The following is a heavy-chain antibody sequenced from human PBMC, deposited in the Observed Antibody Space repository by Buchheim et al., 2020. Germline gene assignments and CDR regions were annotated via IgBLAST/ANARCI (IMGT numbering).Heavy chain of an antibody. D-gene: IGHD3-22*01. CDR2: IDTSSRYI. CDR3: AGANWSYDASEFDS. CDR1: GFTFSAYT. J-gene: IGHJ4*02. Sequence: EVQLVESGGGLVRPGGSLRLSCAASGFTFSAYTMNWVRQAPGKGLEWLASIDTSSRYIYYAESLEGRFTISRDKPKSSVYLQMNSLRPEDTAVYYCAGANWSYDASEFDSWGQGTL. V-gene: IGHV3-21*01.